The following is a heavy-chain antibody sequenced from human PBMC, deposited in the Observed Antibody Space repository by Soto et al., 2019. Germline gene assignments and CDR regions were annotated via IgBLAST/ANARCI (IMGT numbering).Heavy chain of an antibody. CDR3: ARGYGSGSYSPYYYYYYYMDV. V-gene: IGHV4-34*01. CDR2: INHSGST. J-gene: IGHJ6*03. Sequence: VDDGKFVDHDWSWIRQKQEKGLEWIGEINHSGSTNYNPSLKSRVTISVDTSKNQFSLKLSSLTAADTAVYYCARGYGSGSYSPYYYYYYYMDVWGKGTTVTVSS. D-gene: IGHD3-10*01. CDR1: DGKFVDHD.